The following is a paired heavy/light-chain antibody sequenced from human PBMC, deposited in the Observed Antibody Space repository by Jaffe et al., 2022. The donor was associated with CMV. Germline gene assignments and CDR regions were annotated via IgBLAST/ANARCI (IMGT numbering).Heavy chain of an antibody. Sequence: QVQLVESGGGVVQPGRSLRLSCAGSGFTFRNYGIHWVRQVPGKGLEWVAVFWSDGHTTYYADSLKGRFTLSRDNYRNMVYLEMSSLTAEDTAVYYCARDDDPTTHYSQFAFWGQGTLVTVSS. CDR2: FWSDGHTT. D-gene: IGHD2-15*01. V-gene: IGHV3-33*08. CDR3: ARDDDPTTHYSQFAF. J-gene: IGHJ4*02. CDR1: GFTFRNYG.
Light chain of an antibody. V-gene: IGLV2-14*03. CDR3: SSFTSTRTLL. CDR1: TSDVGSYNY. J-gene: IGLJ3*02. Sequence: QSALTQPASVSGSPGQSITISCTGTTSDVGSYNYVSWYQQHPGKAPKLIIFDVSNRPSGISNRFSGSKSGNTAYLTISGLRTEDEADYYCSSFTSTRTLLFGGGTKLTVL. CDR2: DVS.